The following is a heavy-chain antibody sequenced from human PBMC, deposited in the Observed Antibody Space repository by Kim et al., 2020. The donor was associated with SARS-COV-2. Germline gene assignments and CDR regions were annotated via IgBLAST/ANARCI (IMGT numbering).Heavy chain of an antibody. CDR2: TTEDGSKK. J-gene: IGHJ2*01. CDR1: GFTLSRYW. CDR3: ARVVGGGYRAGY. D-gene: IGHD5-12*01. V-gene: IGHV3-74*01. Sequence: GGSLRLSCVASGFTLSRYWMHWVRQAPGQGLEWVAGTTEDGSKKNYADSVRGRFTISRDNTKNTLYLQMDSLRAEDTAVYYCARVVGGGYRAGY.